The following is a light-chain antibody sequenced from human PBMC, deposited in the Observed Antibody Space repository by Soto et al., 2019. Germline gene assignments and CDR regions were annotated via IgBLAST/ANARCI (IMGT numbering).Light chain of an antibody. J-gene: IGKJ1*01. CDR2: GAS. CDR1: QSVSSN. Sequence: EIVMAQSPATLSGSPGERATLSCRASQSVSSNLAWYQQKPGQAPRLLIYGASTRATGIPARFSGSGSGTEFTLTISSLQSEDFAVYYCQQYNNWPTWTFGQGTKVDIK. CDR3: QQYNNWPTWT. V-gene: IGKV3-15*01.